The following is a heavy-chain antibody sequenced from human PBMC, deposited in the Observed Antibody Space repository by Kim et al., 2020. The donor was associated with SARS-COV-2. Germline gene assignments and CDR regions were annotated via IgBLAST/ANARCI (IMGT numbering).Heavy chain of an antibody. V-gene: IGHV4-34*01. Sequence: SETLSLTCAVYGGSFSGYYWTWIRQPPGKGLKWVGEINRGGRTSYNPSLERRVTISLYTSKNRFSLKLSSLTAADTAAYYCARGLVSVSYYGFWGQGTLV. CDR3: ARGLVSVSYYGF. CDR2: INRGGRT. CDR1: GGSFSGYY. D-gene: IGHD3-10*01. J-gene: IGHJ4*02.